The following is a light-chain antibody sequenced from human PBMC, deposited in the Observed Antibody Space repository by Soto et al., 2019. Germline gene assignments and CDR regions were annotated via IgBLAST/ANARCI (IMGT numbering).Light chain of an antibody. CDR2: DVS. CDR1: SSDVGGYNY. CDR3: SSYTSSSTYV. J-gene: IGLJ1*01. Sequence: QSALTQPASVSGSPEQSITISCTGTSSDVGGYNYVSWYQQHPGKAPKLMIYDVSNWPSGVSNRFSGSKSGNTASLTISGLQAEDEADYYCSSYTSSSTYVFGTGTKLTVL. V-gene: IGLV2-14*01.